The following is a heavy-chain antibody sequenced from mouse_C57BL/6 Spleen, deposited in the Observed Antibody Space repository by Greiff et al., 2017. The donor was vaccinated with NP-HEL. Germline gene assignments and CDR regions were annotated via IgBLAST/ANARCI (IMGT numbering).Heavy chain of an antibody. CDR2: INPSNGGT. D-gene: IGHD1-1*01. CDR3: ARRLGTTVVTPFAY. J-gene: IGHJ3*01. CDR1: GSTFTSYW. Sequence: QVQLKQPGTELVKPGASVKLSCKASGSTFTSYWMHWVKQRPGQGLEWIGNINPSNGGTNYNEKFKSKATLTVDKSSSTAYMQLSSLTSEDSAVYYCARRLGTTVVTPFAYWGQGTLVTVSA. V-gene: IGHV1-53*01.